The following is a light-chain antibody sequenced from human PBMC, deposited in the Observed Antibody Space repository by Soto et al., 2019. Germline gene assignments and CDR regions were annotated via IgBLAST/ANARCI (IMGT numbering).Light chain of an antibody. J-gene: IGLJ1*01. CDR1: SSDVGGYNY. CDR3: SSWTSGATYV. V-gene: IGLV2-14*03. Sequence: QSVLTQPASVSGSPGQSITISCTGTSSDVGGYNYVSWYQHHPGKAPKLMIYDVSNRPSGDSNRFSGSKSGNTASLTISGLQAEDEADFYCSSWTSGATYVFGSGTKVTVL. CDR2: DVS.